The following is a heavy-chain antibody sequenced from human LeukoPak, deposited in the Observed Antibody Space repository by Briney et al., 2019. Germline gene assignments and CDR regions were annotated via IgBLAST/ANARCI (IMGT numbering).Heavy chain of an antibody. J-gene: IGHJ4*02. V-gene: IGHV3-7*01. CDR1: GFTFSSYW. D-gene: IGHD3-3*01. CDR3: ARPYFDFWSVGY. CDR2: IKEDGSEK. Sequence: GGSLRLSCAASGFTFSSYWMTWVRQAPGKGLEWVANIKEDGSEKFYVDSVKGRFTISRDNAKNSLSLQMDSLRAGDTAVYYCARPYFDFWSVGYWGQGTLVTVSS.